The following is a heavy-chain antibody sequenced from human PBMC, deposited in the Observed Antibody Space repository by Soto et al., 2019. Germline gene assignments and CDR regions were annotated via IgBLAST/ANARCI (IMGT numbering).Heavy chain of an antibody. V-gene: IGHV3-7*03. D-gene: IGHD3-10*01. CDR3: SRENWFQDY. CDR2: IKNDGSEQ. CDR1: GFTFSVYY. Sequence: GGSLRLSCAASGFTFSVYYMTWVRQAPGKGLEWVASIKNDGSEQYYVDSVKGRFTISRDNAKNSLYLQMNSLRAGDTALYYCSRENWFQDYWGQGTLVTVS. J-gene: IGHJ4*02.